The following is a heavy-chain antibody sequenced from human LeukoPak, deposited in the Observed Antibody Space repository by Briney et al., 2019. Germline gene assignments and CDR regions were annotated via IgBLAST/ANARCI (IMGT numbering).Heavy chain of an antibody. Sequence: PGGSLRLSCAASGFTFSTYWMNWVRQAPGKGLEWVANIKQDGSEKYYVDSVKGRFTISRDNAKNSLYLQMNSLRAEDTAVYYCARDRLFDFWSGYYTGWDYWGQGTLVTVSS. J-gene: IGHJ4*02. V-gene: IGHV3-7*01. D-gene: IGHD3-3*01. CDR3: ARDRLFDFWSGYYTGWDY. CDR1: GFTFSTYW. CDR2: IKQDGSEK.